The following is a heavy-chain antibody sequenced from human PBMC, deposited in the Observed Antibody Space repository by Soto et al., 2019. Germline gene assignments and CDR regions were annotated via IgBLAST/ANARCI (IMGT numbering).Heavy chain of an antibody. Sequence: SETLSLTCTVSGGSISSYYWSWIRQPPGKGLEWIGYIYYSGSTNYNPSLKSRVTISVDTSKNQFSLKLGSVTAADTAVYYCARENASSGSFDYWGQGTLVTVSS. CDR3: ARENASSGSFDY. CDR1: GGSISSYY. CDR2: IYYSGST. J-gene: IGHJ4*02. D-gene: IGHD3-22*01. V-gene: IGHV4-59*01.